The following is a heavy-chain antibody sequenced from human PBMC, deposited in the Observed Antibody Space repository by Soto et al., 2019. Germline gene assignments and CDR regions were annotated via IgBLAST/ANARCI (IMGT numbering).Heavy chain of an antibody. CDR2: FDPEDGET. CDR1: GYTLTELS. Sequence: ASVKVSCKVSGYTLTELSMHWVRQAPGKGLEWMGGFDPEDGETIYAQKFQGRVTMTRNTSISTAYMELSSLRSEDTAVYYCARGAITGTTEGDYWGQGTLVTVSS. CDR3: ARGAITGTTEGDY. D-gene: IGHD1-7*01. J-gene: IGHJ4*02. V-gene: IGHV1-24*01.